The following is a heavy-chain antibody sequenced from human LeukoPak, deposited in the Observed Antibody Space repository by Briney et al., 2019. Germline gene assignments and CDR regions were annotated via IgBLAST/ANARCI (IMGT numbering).Heavy chain of an antibody. CDR1: GFTFSIYA. Sequence: PGGSLRLSCTASGFTFSIYAITWVRQTPGKGLQWVSSIRGRGDGTSYVDSVKGRFTMSRDNFKNTLYLQMNSLRVEDTAIYYCGRDPNGDYVGAFEFWGQGALVTVSS. CDR2: IRGRGDGT. J-gene: IGHJ3*01. D-gene: IGHD4-17*01. V-gene: IGHV3-23*01. CDR3: GRDPNGDYVGAFEF.